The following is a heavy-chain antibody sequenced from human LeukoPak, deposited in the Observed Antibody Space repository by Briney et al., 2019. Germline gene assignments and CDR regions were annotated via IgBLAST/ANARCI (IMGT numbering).Heavy chain of an antibody. D-gene: IGHD4-11*01. CDR1: GFTFSSYS. J-gene: IGHJ4*02. V-gene: IGHV3-21*01. CDR2: ISSSGAYI. Sequence: PGGSLRLSCAASGFTFSSYSMNWVRQAPGKGLEWVSSISSSGAYIFYADSVKGRFTISRDNAKNSLYLQMNSLRAEDTAVYYCAREPTTVSPPRWGQGTLVTVSS. CDR3: AREPTTVSPPR.